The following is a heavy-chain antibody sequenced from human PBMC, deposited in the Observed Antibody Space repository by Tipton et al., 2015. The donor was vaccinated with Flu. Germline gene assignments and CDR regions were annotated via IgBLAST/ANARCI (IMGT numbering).Heavy chain of an antibody. Sequence: LRLSCAVYGGSFSGYYWGWIRQPPGKGLEWIGSIYHSGSTYYNPSLKSRVTISVDTSKNQFSLKLSSVTAADTAVYYCASHDYGDYDDAFDIWGQGTMVTVSS. CDR3: ASHDYGDYDDAFDI. CDR1: GGSFSGYY. D-gene: IGHD4-17*01. CDR2: IYHSGST. J-gene: IGHJ3*02. V-gene: IGHV4-38-2*01.